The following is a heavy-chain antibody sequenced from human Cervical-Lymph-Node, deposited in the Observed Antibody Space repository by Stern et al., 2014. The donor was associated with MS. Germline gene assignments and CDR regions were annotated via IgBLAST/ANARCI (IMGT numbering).Heavy chain of an antibody. V-gene: IGHV1-69*01. CDR3: ARAMDTAMGTSYYYGMDV. Sequence: QVQLVQSGAEVKKPGSSVKVSCQASGGTFSSYAISWVRQAPGQGLEWMGGIIPIFGTANYAQKFQGRVTITADESTSTAYMELSSLRSEDTAVYYCARAMDTAMGTSYYYGMDVWGQGTTVTVSS. CDR2: IIPIFGTA. J-gene: IGHJ6*02. CDR1: GGTFSSYA. D-gene: IGHD5-18*01.